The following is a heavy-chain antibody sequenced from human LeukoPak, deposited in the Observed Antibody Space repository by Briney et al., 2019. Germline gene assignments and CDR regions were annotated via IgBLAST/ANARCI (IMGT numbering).Heavy chain of an antibody. V-gene: IGHV1-8*01. CDR2: MNPNSGNT. Sequence: ASVKVSCKASGYTFTSYDINWVRQATGQGLEWMGWMNPNSGNTGYAQKFQGRVTMTRNTSISTAYMELSSLRSEDTAVYYCARVPIYCSGGSCYEYYFDYWGQGTLVTVSS. CDR3: ARVPIYCSGGSCYEYYFDY. D-gene: IGHD2-15*01. CDR1: GYTFTSYD. J-gene: IGHJ4*02.